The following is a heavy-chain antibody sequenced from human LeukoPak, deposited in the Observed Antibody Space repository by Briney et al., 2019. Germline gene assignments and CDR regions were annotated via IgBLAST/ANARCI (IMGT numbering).Heavy chain of an antibody. CDR1: GFTFSGSA. CDR2: IRSKANSYAT. D-gene: IGHD3-16*01. Sequence: GGSLRLSCATSGFTFSGSAIHWVRQASGKGLEWVGRIRSKANSYATTDVASVRGRFSISRDDSKNTAYLHMNSLRDEDTAVYYCAKVRHLRGNSNAWNDFWGQGTHVTVSS. CDR3: AKVRHLRGNSNAWNDF. J-gene: IGHJ4*02. V-gene: IGHV3-73*01.